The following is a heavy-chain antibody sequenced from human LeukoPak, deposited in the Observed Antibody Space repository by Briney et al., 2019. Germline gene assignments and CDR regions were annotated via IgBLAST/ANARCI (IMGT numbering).Heavy chain of an antibody. CDR3: ARDLYSSSWYHYYYGMDV. D-gene: IGHD6-13*01. Sequence: GASVKVSCKASGYTFTSYGISWVRQAPGQGFEWMGWISAYNGNTNYAQKLQGRVTMTTDTSTSTAYMELRSLRSDDTAVYYCARDLYSSSWYHYYYGMDVWGQGTTVTVSS. CDR2: ISAYNGNT. CDR1: GYTFTSYG. J-gene: IGHJ6*02. V-gene: IGHV1-18*01.